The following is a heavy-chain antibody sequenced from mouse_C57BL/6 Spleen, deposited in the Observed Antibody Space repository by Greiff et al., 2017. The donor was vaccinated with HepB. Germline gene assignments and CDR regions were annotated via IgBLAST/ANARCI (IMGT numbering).Heavy chain of an antibody. V-gene: IGHV1-61*01. J-gene: IGHJ1*03. CDR2: IYPSDSET. CDR1: GYTFTSYW. Sequence: QVQLQQSGAELVRPGSSVKLSCKASGYTFTSYWMDWVKQRPGQGLEWIGNIYPSDSETHYNQKFKDKATLTVDKSSSTAYMQLSSLTSEDSAVYYCAREGILRGDWYFDVWGTGTTVTVSS. CDR3: AREGILRGDWYFDV. D-gene: IGHD2-12*01.